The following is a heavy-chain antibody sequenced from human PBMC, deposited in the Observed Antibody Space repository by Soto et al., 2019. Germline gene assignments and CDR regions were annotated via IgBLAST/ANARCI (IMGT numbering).Heavy chain of an antibody. V-gene: IGHV3-21*01. Sequence: ETLRLSCAASGFTFSSYSMNWVRQAPGKGLEWVSSISSSSSYIYYADSVKGRFTISRDNAKNSLYLQMNSLRAEDTAVYYCARDYCSSTSCYLYYYYGMDVWGQGTTVTVSS. CDR2: ISSSSSYI. J-gene: IGHJ6*02. CDR3: ARDYCSSTSCYLYYYYGMDV. CDR1: GFTFSSYS. D-gene: IGHD2-2*01.